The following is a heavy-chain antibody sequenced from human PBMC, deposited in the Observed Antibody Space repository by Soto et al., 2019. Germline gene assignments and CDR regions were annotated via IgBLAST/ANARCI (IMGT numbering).Heavy chain of an antibody. J-gene: IGHJ4*02. V-gene: IGHV3-73*01. Sequence: PGGSLRLSCAASGFTFSGSAMHWVRQASGKGLEWVGRIRSKANSYATAYAASVKGRFTISRDDSKNTAYLQMNSLKTEDTAVYFCTSRRDWTAVDPLDYWGLGTLVTVSS. CDR3: TSRRDWTAVDPLDY. D-gene: IGHD5-18*01. CDR1: GFTFSGSA. CDR2: IRSKANSYAT.